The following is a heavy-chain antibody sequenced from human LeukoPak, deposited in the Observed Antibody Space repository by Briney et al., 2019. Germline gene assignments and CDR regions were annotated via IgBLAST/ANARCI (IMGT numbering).Heavy chain of an antibody. Sequence: SETLSLTCTVSGGSISSYCWSWIRQPPGKGLEWIGYIYTSGSTNYNPSLKSRVTISVDTSKNQFSLKLSSVTAADTAVYYCARHSQHSSSLYYFDYWGQGTLVTVSS. CDR1: GGSISSYC. V-gene: IGHV4-4*09. J-gene: IGHJ4*02. CDR3: ARHSQHSSSLYYFDY. D-gene: IGHD6-6*01. CDR2: IYTSGST.